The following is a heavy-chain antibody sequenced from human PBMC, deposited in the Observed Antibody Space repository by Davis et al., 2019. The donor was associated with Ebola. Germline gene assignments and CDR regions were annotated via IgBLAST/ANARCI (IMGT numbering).Heavy chain of an antibody. CDR3: ASYFEYCSSTSCYVWGMDV. Sequence: ETLSLTCAVYGGSFSGYYWSWVRQASGKGLEWVGRIRSKANSYATAYAASVKGRFTISRDDSKNTAYLQMNSLKTEDTAVYYCASYFEYCSSTSCYVWGMDVWGQGTTVTVSS. V-gene: IGHV3-73*01. CDR2: IRSKANSYAT. J-gene: IGHJ6*02. CDR1: GGSFSGYY. D-gene: IGHD2-2*01.